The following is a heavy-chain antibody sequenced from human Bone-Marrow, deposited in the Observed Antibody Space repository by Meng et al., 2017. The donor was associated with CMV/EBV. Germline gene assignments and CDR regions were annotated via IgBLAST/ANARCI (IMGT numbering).Heavy chain of an antibody. CDR3: ARARFDY. Sequence: SETLSLTCTVSGYSISSGYYWGWVRQPPGKGLEWIGSIYHSGSTYYNPSLKSRVTISVDTSKNQFSLKLSSVTAADTAVYYCARARFDYWGQGTLVTFSS. CDR2: IYHSGST. V-gene: IGHV4-38-2*02. J-gene: IGHJ4*02. CDR1: GYSISSGYY.